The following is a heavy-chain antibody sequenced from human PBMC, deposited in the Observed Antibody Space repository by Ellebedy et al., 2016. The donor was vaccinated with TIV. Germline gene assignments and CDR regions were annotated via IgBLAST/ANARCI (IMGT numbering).Heavy chain of an antibody. CDR2: IHYTGRT. CDR3: ARFHCNGGSCYEDY. J-gene: IGHJ4*02. D-gene: IGHD2-15*01. V-gene: IGHV4-59*01. CDR1: GGSIRGNY. Sequence: MPSQTLSLTCTVSGGSIRGNYWSWVRQPPGKGLEWIGYIHYTGRTNYNPSLKSRVTILVDTSKNQFSLMLSSVTAADTAVYYCARFHCNGGSCYEDYWGQGTLVTVSS.